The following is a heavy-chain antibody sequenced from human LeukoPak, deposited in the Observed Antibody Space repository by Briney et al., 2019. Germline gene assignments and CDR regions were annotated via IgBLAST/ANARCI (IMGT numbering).Heavy chain of an antibody. CDR3: ARDMRSMVRGVIHFDY. CDR2: INRGGGIA. Sequence: PGGSLRLSCAASGFIFSNYEMNWVRQAPGKGLEWVSYINRGGGIAYYVDSVRGRFTISRDSTKNALYLQMNSLRAEDTAVYYCARDMRSMVRGVIHFDYWGQGTLVTVSS. CDR1: GFIFSNYE. D-gene: IGHD3-10*01. J-gene: IGHJ4*02. V-gene: IGHV3-48*03.